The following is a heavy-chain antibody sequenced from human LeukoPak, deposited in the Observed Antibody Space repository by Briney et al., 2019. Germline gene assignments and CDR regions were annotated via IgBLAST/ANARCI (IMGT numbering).Heavy chain of an antibody. J-gene: IGHJ3*02. D-gene: IGHD2-15*01. Sequence: AGESLKISCKSSGYSFTKYWIGWVRQMPGKGLEWMGIIYPDDSDARYSPSFQGQVIFSADKSISTAYLQWSRLKASDTAMYYCARLDRYCSGGSCYPDAFDMWGQGTMVTVSS. V-gene: IGHV5-51*01. CDR1: GYSFTKYW. CDR3: ARLDRYCSGGSCYPDAFDM. CDR2: IYPDDSDA.